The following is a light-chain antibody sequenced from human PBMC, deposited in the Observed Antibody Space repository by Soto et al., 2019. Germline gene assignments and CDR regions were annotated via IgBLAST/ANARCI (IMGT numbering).Light chain of an antibody. CDR1: QSVSSSY. J-gene: IGKJ3*01. CDR3: QQYGSSPFT. Sequence: EIVLTQSPVTLSLSPGERATLSCRASQSVSSSYLAWYQQKPGQAPRLLFYGASSRATGIPDRFSGSGSGTDFTLTISRLEPEDFAVYYCQQYGSSPFTFGPGTKVDIK. V-gene: IGKV3-20*01. CDR2: GAS.